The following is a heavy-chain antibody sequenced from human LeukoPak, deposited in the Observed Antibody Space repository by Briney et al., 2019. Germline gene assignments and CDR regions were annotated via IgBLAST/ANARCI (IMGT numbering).Heavy chain of an antibody. Sequence: NPSETLSLTCTVSGGSISSDNYYWSWIRQPAGEGLEWIGRIYSSGSTNYNPSFKSRVTISADTSKNQFSLKLSSVTAADTAVYFCARDHPTPTTGYMDVWGKGTTVTASS. J-gene: IGHJ6*03. V-gene: IGHV4-61*02. CDR3: ARDHPTPTTGYMDV. CDR2: IYSSGST. CDR1: GGSISSDNYY. D-gene: IGHD1-26*01.